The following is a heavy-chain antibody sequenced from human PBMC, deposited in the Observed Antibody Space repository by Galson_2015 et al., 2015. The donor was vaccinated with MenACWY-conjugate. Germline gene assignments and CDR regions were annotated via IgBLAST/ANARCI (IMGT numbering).Heavy chain of an antibody. J-gene: IGHJ4*02. Sequence: SLRLSCAASGFTLGTYWMSWVRQAPGKGLEWVANIKQGGSEKYYVGSVKGRFAISRDNAKSSLYLQMNSLRAEDTAVYYCARSPGGYSSGGQIDSWGQGSLVTVSS. V-gene: IGHV3-7*03. D-gene: IGHD5-18*01. CDR2: IKQGGSEK. CDR1: GFTLGTYW. CDR3: ARSPGGYSSGGQIDS.